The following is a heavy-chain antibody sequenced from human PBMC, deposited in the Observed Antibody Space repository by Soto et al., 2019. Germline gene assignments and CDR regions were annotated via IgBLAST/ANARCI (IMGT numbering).Heavy chain of an antibody. CDR3: ARGRGAYSSHPAYYYYGMDV. CDR2: IIPIFGTA. CDR1: GGTFSSYA. Sequence: ASVKVSCKASGGTFSSYAISWVRQAPGQGLEWMGGIIPIFGTANYAQKFQGRVTITADESTSTAYMELSSLRSEDTAVYYCARGRGAYSSHPAYYYYGMDVWGQGTTVTVSS. J-gene: IGHJ6*02. V-gene: IGHV1-69*13. D-gene: IGHD6-13*01.